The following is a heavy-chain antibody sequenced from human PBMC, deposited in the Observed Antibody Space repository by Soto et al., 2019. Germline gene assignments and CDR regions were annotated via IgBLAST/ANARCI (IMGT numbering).Heavy chain of an antibody. CDR1: GGSISSYY. CDR3: ARTALGWFDP. J-gene: IGHJ5*02. Sequence: TSETLSLTCSVSGGSISSYYWSWIRQPPGKGLEWIGYIFYSGRSGSTNYNPSLKSRVTISADTSKNQFSLKLSSVTAADTAVYYCARTALGWFDPWGQGTLVTVSS. D-gene: IGHD2-21*02. V-gene: IGHV4-59*01. CDR2: IFYSGRSGST.